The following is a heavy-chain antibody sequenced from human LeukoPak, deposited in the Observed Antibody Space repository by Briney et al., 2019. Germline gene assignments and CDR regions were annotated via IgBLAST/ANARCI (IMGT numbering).Heavy chain of an antibody. J-gene: IGHJ4*02. D-gene: IGHD2-2*01. Sequence: PSETLSLTCTVSGGCISSGDHYWSWIRQPPGKGLEWIDYIYFSGSAYYNPSLKSRVTISVDTSKSQFSLKLSYVTAADTAIYYRSRYFSGTSCPGPFDSWGPGTLVTVSS. CDR3: SRYFSGTSCPGPFDS. V-gene: IGHV4-30-4*01. CDR2: IYFSGSA. CDR1: GGCISSGDHY.